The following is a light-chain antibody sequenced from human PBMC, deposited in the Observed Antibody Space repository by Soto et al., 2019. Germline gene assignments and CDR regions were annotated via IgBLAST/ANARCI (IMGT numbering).Light chain of an antibody. Sequence: DIHMTQSPSSLSASIGDIVTITFQASQNITNNLSWYQQKPGKAPNLLIYHASKLAKGVTSRFSGSGSGTDFSFIITSLQREDLATYYCQQYYGLPPLTFGQGTRLEIK. V-gene: IGKV1-33*01. CDR2: HAS. J-gene: IGKJ5*01. CDR1: QNITNN. CDR3: QQYYGLPPLT.